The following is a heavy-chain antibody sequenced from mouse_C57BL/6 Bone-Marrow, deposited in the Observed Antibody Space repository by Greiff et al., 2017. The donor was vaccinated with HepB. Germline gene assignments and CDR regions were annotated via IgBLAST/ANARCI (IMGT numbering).Heavy chain of an antibody. CDR3: TASYGSSLNWYFDV. V-gene: IGHV6-3*01. CDR2: IRLKSDNYAT. J-gene: IGHJ1*03. D-gene: IGHD1-1*01. CDR1: GFTFSNYW. Sequence: EVKLVESGGGLVQPGGSLKLSCVASGFTFSNYWMNWVRQSPEKGLEWVAQIRLKSDNYATHYAVSVKGRFTISRDDSKSSVYLQMNNLRAEDTGIYYCTASYGSSLNWYFDVWGTGTTVTVSS.